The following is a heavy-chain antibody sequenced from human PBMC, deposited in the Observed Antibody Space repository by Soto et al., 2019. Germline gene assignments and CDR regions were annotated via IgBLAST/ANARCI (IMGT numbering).Heavy chain of an antibody. V-gene: IGHV3-30-3*01. CDR3: ARQPTPALVPALAF. CDR2: ISYDGSNK. Sequence: PGGYLRLACAASEDTFSSYAMHWVRQAPGKGLEWVAVISYDGSNKYYADSVKGRFTISRDNSKNTLYLQMNSLRAEDTAVYYCARQPTPALVPALAFWGQGTLVPVSS. D-gene: IGHD2-2*01. J-gene: IGHJ4*02. CDR1: EDTFSSYA.